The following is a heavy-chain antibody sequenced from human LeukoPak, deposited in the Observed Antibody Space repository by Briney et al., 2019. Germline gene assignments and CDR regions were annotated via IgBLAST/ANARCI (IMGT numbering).Heavy chain of an antibody. V-gene: IGHV5-51*01. D-gene: IGHD2-2*01. Sequence: GESLKTSCKGSGYSFTSYWIGWVRQMPGKGLEWMGIIYPGDSDTRYSPSFQGQVTISADKPISTAYLQWSSLKASDTAMYYCARPNDYCSSTSCYGAFDIWGQGTMVTVSS. CDR3: ARPNDYCSSTSCYGAFDI. CDR1: GYSFTSYW. CDR2: IYPGDSDT. J-gene: IGHJ3*02.